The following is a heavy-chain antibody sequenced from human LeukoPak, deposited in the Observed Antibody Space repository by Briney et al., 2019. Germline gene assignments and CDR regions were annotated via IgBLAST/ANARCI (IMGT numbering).Heavy chain of an antibody. D-gene: IGHD4-17*01. Sequence: PGGSLRLSCAASGFTFNNYNMNWVRQAPGRGLEWVSYISSSSSAMYYADSVKGRFAISRDNVKNSLFLQMNSLRAEDTAVYYCETIYGDYGYWGQGTLVTVSS. J-gene: IGHJ4*02. CDR1: GFTFNNYN. V-gene: IGHV3-48*01. CDR3: ETIYGDYGY. CDR2: ISSSSSAM.